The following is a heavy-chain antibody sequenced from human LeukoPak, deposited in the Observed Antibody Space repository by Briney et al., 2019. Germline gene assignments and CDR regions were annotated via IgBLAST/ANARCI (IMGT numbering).Heavy chain of an antibody. CDR3: ATGYYDSSGYYYGYYYDY. CDR1: GGTFSSYA. J-gene: IGHJ4*02. Sequence: SVKVSCKASGGTFSSYAISWVRQAPGQGLEWMGGIIPIFGTANYAQKFQGRVTITTDESTSTAYMELSSLRSEDTAVYYCATGYYDSSGYYYGYYYDYWGQGTLVTVSS. D-gene: IGHD3-22*01. V-gene: IGHV1-69*05. CDR2: IIPIFGTA.